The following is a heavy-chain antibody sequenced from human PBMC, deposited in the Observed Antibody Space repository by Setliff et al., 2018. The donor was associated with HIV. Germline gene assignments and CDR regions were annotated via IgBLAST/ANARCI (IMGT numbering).Heavy chain of an antibody. V-gene: IGHV4-4*07. CDR1: GGSISSYY. Sequence: SETLSLTCTVSGGSISSYYWSWIRQPAGKGLEWIGRFYTSGSTNYNPSLKSRVTMSVDTSKNQFSLKVGYVTAADTAIYYCAREIWGQVAHVPYGMDVWGQGTTVTVSS. J-gene: IGHJ6*02. D-gene: IGHD5-12*01. CDR2: FYTSGST. CDR3: AREIWGQVAHVPYGMDV.